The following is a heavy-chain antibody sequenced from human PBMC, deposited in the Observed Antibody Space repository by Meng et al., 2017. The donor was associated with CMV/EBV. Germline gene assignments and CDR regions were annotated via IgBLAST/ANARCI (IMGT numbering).Heavy chain of an antibody. CDR1: GFTFSSYA. V-gene: IGHV3-30*04. D-gene: IGHD3-3*01. J-gene: IGHJ4*02. Sequence: GESLKISCAASGFTFSSYAMHWVRQAPGKGLEWVAVISYDGSNKYYADSVKGRFTISRDNSKNTLYLQMNSLRAEDTAVYYCARDQRRCWSGYVFDYWGQGTLVTVSS. CDR2: ISYDGSNK. CDR3: ARDQRRCWSGYVFDY.